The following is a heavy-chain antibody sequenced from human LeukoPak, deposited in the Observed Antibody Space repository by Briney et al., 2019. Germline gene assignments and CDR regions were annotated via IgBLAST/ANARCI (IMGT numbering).Heavy chain of an antibody. CDR3: ARDPYYYGSGTTSDAFDI. CDR1: RFTFSSYW. V-gene: IGHV3-74*01. Sequence: PGGSLRLSCAASRFTFSSYWMRWVRQAPGKGLVWVSRINSDGSSTSYADSVKGRFTISRDNAKNTLYLQMNSLRAEDTAVYYCARDPYYYGSGTTSDAFDIWGQGTMVTVSS. J-gene: IGHJ3*02. CDR2: INSDGSST. D-gene: IGHD3-10*01.